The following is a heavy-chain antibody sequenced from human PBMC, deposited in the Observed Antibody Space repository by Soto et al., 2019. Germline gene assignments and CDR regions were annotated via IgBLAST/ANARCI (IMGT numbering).Heavy chain of an antibody. Sequence: SETLSLTCTVSGGSISSYYWSWIRQPPGKGLEWIGYIYYCGSTNYNPSLKSRVTISVDTSKNQFSLKLSSVTAADTVVYYCARGEYNWNYYFDYWGQGTLVTVSS. J-gene: IGHJ4*02. V-gene: IGHV4-59*01. CDR3: ARGEYNWNYYFDY. CDR1: GGSISSYY. CDR2: IYYCGST. D-gene: IGHD1-7*01.